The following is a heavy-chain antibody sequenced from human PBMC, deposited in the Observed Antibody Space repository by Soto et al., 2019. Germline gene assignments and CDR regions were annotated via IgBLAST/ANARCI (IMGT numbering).Heavy chain of an antibody. J-gene: IGHJ4*02. Sequence: GGSLRLSCPATGFTFSTCAMNWVRQAPGKGLEWVSGLSNTGRRTSYADSVKGRFNISRDNSENTVYLQMNSLRVEDTAVYYCATEMGATQGPFDNWGQGTLVTVSS. CDR1: GFTFSTCA. D-gene: IGHD1-26*01. CDR2: LSNTGRRT. V-gene: IGHV3-23*01. CDR3: ATEMGATQGPFDN.